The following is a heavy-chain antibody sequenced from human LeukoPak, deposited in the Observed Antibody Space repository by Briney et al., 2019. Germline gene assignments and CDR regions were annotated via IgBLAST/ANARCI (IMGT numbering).Heavy chain of an antibody. Sequence: GGSLRLSCAASGFTFSTYGMHWVRQAPGKGLEWVAVVWYDESLKYYADSVKGRFTISRDNSKNTLFLQLSSLRAEDTAVYYCATYLGYCTSSNCPYFYMDVWGTGTTVIVSS. D-gene: IGHD2-2*03. CDR3: ATYLGYCTSSNCPYFYMDV. CDR2: VWYDESLK. CDR1: GFTFSTYG. J-gene: IGHJ6*03. V-gene: IGHV3-33*01.